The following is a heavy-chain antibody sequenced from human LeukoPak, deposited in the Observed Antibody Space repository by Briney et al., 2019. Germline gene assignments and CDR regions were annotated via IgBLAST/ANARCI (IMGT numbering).Heavy chain of an antibody. V-gene: IGHV3-7*01. D-gene: IGHD2-15*01. CDR3: VRNWWGPDV. J-gene: IGHJ6*04. Sequence: GGSLRLSCAASGFTFSSYWMSWVRQVPGKGLEWVASIKQDGSDIYYLHSVKGRFTISRDNAQNMVYLQMNSLRVDDTAVYYCVRNWWGPDVWGKGTTVIVSS. CDR1: GFTFSSYW. CDR2: IKQDGSDI.